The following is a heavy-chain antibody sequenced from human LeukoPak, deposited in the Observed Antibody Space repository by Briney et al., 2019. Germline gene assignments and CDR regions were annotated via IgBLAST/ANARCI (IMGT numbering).Heavy chain of an antibody. V-gene: IGHV3-74*01. D-gene: IGHD3-3*01. Sequence: PGGSLRLSCAASGFTFDDYAMHWVRQAPGKGLEWVSHINTFGTTATYADSVKGRFTISRDNANNTLYLQMNSLRVEDTAVYYCARGHYDFWSGYHDYWGQGTLVTVSS. CDR2: INTFGTTA. CDR3: ARGHYDFWSGYHDY. J-gene: IGHJ4*02. CDR1: GFTFDDYA.